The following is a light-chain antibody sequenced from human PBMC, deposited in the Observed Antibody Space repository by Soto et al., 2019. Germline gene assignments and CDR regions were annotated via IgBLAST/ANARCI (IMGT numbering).Light chain of an antibody. J-gene: IGLJ1*01. V-gene: IGLV1-40*01. CDR3: QSYDSGIYV. Sequence: QPVLTQPASVSGAAGKRVTISCTGSTSNIGAGYDVHWFQQLPGTAPKLLIYRNTNRPSGVPDRFSGSKSGTSASLAITGLQAEDEADYYCQSYDSGIYVFGSGTKLTVL. CDR1: TSNIGAGYD. CDR2: RNT.